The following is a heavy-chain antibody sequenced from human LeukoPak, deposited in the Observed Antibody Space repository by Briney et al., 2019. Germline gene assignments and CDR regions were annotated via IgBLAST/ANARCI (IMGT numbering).Heavy chain of an antibody. CDR1: GGSFSGYY. V-gene: IGHV4-34*01. CDR2: INHSGST. D-gene: IGHD3-22*01. J-gene: IGHJ5*02. CDR3: ARGRHYYDSSGYLKWFDP. Sequence: SETLSLTCAVYGGSFSGYYWSWIRQPPGEGLEWIGEINHSGSTNYNPSLKSRVTISVDTSKNQFSLKLSSVTAADTAVYYCARGRHYYDSSGYLKWFDPWGQGTLVTVSS.